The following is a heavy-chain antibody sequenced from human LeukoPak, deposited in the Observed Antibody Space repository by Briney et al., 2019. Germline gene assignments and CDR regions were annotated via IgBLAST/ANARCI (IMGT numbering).Heavy chain of an antibody. CDR1: GYSISSGYY. J-gene: IGHJ6*02. CDR2: IYHSGST. V-gene: IGHV4-38-2*02. Sequence: PSETLSLTCTVSGYSISSGYYWGWIRQPPGKGLERIGSIYHSGSTYYNPSLKSRVTISVDTSKNQFSLKLSSVTAADTAVYYCARDSRDYYYGMDVWGQGTTVTVS. CDR3: ARDSRDYYYGMDV.